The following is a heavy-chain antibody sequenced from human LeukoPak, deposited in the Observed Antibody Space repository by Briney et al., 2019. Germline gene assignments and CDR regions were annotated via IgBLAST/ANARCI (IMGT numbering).Heavy chain of an antibody. V-gene: IGHV3-7*01. CDR1: GFTFSSYW. CDR3: ARDKIVGATNFDY. Sequence: GGSLRLSCAASGFTFSSYWMSWVRQAPGKGLEWVANIKQDGSEKYYVDSVEGRFTISRDNAKNSLYLQMNSLRAEDTAVYYCARDKIVGATNFDYWGQGTLVTVSS. CDR2: IKQDGSEK. D-gene: IGHD1-26*01. J-gene: IGHJ4*02.